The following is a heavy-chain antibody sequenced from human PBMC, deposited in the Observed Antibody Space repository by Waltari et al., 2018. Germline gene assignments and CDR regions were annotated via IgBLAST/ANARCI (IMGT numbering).Heavy chain of an antibody. J-gene: IGHJ3*02. Sequence: QMQLVQSGPEVQKPATSVKVSCKASGFTFTSSAMQWVRQARGQRLEWIGWIVVGSGNTNYAQKFQERVTITRDMSTSTAYMELSRLRSDDTAVYYCAREIAVAGTYAFDIWGQGTMVTVSS. CDR3: AREIAVAGTYAFDI. CDR2: IVVGSGNT. CDR1: GFTFTSSA. D-gene: IGHD6-19*01. V-gene: IGHV1-58*02.